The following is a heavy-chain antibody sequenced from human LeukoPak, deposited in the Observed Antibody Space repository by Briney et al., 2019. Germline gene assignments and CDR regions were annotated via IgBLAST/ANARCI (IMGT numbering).Heavy chain of an antibody. Sequence: ASVKVSCKTSGYTFRNYGITWVRQIPGQGLEWMGWISPYNGNTNYAQKLQGRVTMTTDTSTSTAYMELRSLTSDDTAVYYCATDYYYDSSGSYYTIDYWAREPWSPSPQ. J-gene: IGHJ4*02. D-gene: IGHD3-22*01. CDR2: ISPYNGNT. CDR3: ATDYYYDSSGSYYTIDY. V-gene: IGHV1-18*01. CDR1: GYTFRNYG.